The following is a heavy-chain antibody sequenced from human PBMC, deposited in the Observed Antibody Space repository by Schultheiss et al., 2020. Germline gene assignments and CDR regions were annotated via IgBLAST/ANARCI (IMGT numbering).Heavy chain of an antibody. V-gene: IGHV4-34*01. D-gene: IGHD2-2*01. Sequence: SETLSLTCSVNGGSFSGYYWSWIRQPPGKGLEWFGEINHRGSTNYNPSLKSRVTISVDTSKDQFSLKLSSVTAADTAVYYCFGQNLVVTSRQNNWFDPWGQGTLVIV. J-gene: IGHJ5*02. CDR3: FGQNLVVTSRQNNWFDP. CDR2: INHRGST. CDR1: GGSFSGYY.